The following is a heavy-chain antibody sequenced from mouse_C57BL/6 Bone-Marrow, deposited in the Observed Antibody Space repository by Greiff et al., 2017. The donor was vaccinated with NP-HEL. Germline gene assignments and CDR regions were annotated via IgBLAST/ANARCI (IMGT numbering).Heavy chain of an antibody. D-gene: IGHD3-2*02. CDR2: INPGSGGT. CDR1: GYAFTNYL. CDR3: ARDSSGYVYYFDY. V-gene: IGHV1-54*01. J-gene: IGHJ2*01. Sequence: QVQLQQSGAELVRPGTSVKVSCKASGYAFTNYLIEWVKQRPGQGLEWIGVINPGSGGTNYNEKFKGKATLTADKSSSTAYMQLSSLTSEDSAVYFCARDSSGYVYYFDYWGKGTTLTVSS.